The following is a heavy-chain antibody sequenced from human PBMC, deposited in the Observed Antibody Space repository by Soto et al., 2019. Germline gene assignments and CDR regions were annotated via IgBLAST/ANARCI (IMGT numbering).Heavy chain of an antibody. CDR2: ISYDGSNK. Sequence: QVQLVESGGGVVQPGRSLRLSCAASGFTFSSYGMHWVRQAPGKGLEWVAVISYDGSNKYYADSAKGRFTISRDNSKNTLYLQMNSLRARETGGYYCGQDRVLGYFDWPSGDWGQGTLVTVFS. D-gene: IGHD3-9*01. J-gene: IGHJ4*02. CDR1: GFTFSSYG. V-gene: IGHV3-30*18. CDR3: GQDRVLGYFDWPSGD.